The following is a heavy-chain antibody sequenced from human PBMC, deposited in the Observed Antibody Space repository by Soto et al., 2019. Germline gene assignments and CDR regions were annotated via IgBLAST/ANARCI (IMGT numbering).Heavy chain of an antibody. Sequence: ASVKVSCKASGYTFTGYYMHWVRQAPGQGLEWMGRINPNSGGTNYAQKLQGWVTMTRDTSISTAYMELSRLRSDDTAVYYCARGNDCTNGVCSSFDLWGQRTLVTVSS. D-gene: IGHD2-8*01. CDR3: ARGNDCTNGVCSSFDL. CDR2: INPNSGGT. CDR1: GYTFTGYY. V-gene: IGHV1-2*04. J-gene: IGHJ4*02.